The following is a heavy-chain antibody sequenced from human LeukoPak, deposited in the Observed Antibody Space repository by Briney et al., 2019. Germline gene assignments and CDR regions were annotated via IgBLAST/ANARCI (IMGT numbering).Heavy chain of an antibody. CDR2: IHPSGST. CDR1: GSSFSGYY. V-gene: IGHV4-34*01. CDR3: ARGQDEAKSHH. Sequence: SETLSLTCEVYGSSFSGYYWSWYRQTPGHGLEWIGEIHPSGSTDYNPSLKSRVIISLDTSKNQFSLKVNSVTAADTAVYYCARGQDEAKSHHWGQGTLATVSS. J-gene: IGHJ1*01. D-gene: IGHD4/OR15-4a*01.